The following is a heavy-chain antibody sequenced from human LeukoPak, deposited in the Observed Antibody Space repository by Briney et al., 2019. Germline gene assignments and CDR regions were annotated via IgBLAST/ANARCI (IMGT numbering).Heavy chain of an antibody. CDR1: GYTFTSYD. CDR2: MNPNSGNT. V-gene: IGHV1-8*01. Sequence: ASVKVSCKASGYTFTSYDINWVRQATGQGLEWMGWMNPNSGNTGYAQKFQGRVTMTRNTSISTAYMELSSLRSEDTAVYYCARAFCYDSSGYYYHFDYWGQGTLVTVSS. J-gene: IGHJ4*02. CDR3: ARAFCYDSSGYYYHFDY. D-gene: IGHD3-22*01.